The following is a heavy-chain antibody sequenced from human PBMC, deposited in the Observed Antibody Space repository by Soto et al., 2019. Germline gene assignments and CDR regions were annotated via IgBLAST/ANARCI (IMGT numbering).Heavy chain of an antibody. D-gene: IGHD1-26*01. CDR3: ARECGSGSQDWYFNV. V-gene: IGHV4-30-2*01. CDR2: IFHSGST. CDR1: GGSISSGGYS. J-gene: IGHJ2*01. Sequence: QLQLQESGSGLVKPSQTLSLTCAVSGGSISSGGYSWSWLRQPPGKGLEWIGYIFHSGSTYYNPSLKSRVTISVDGSKTHFSLELSSVTAADTAVYYCARECGSGSQDWYFNVWGRGTLVTVSS.